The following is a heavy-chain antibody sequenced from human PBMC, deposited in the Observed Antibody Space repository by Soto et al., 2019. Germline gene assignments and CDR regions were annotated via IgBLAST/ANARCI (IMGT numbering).Heavy chain of an antibody. CDR3: ARDRYSSPSPLFEY. V-gene: IGHV3-11*01. D-gene: IGHD6-6*01. J-gene: IGHJ4*02. Sequence: GGLLRLSRAAPGFTFRDHYMSWILQAPGKGLEWVSYISSSGSTIYYADSVKGRFTISRDNAKNSLYLQMNSLRAEDTAVYYCARDRYSSPSPLFEYWGQGTLVTVSS. CDR2: ISSSGSTI. CDR1: GFTFRDHY.